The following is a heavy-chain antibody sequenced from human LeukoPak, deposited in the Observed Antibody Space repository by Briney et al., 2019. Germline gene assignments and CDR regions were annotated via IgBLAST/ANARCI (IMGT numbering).Heavy chain of an antibody. V-gene: IGHV6-1*01. CDR2: TYYRSKWYN. CDR1: GDNVSSNSTT. CDR3: ARGDCSGGTCYSDSAFRI. Sequence: SQTLSLTCAISGDNVSSNSTTWNWIRQSPSRGLEWLGRTYYRSKWYNDYAISLKGRITINPDTCKNQFSLHLNSVTPEDTAVYYCARGDCSGGTCYSDSAFRIWGRGTKDTVSS. D-gene: IGHD2-15*01. J-gene: IGHJ3*02.